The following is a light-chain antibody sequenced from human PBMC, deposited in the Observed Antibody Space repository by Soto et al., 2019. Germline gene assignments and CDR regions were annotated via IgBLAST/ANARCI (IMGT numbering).Light chain of an antibody. J-gene: IGKJ5*01. CDR1: QSVSSN. Sequence: EIVMTQSPATLSVSPGERATLSCRASQSVSSNLAWYQQKPGQAPRRLIYGASTRATGIPARFSGSGSGTEFTLTISSLQSEDFAVYYFQQYNNWPITFGQGTRLEIK. V-gene: IGKV3-15*01. CDR2: GAS. CDR3: QQYNNWPIT.